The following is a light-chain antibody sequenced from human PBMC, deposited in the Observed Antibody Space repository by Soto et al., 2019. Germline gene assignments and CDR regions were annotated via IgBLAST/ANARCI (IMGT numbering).Light chain of an antibody. Sequence: EIVLTQSPATLSLSPGERATLSCMASQSVSSYLAWYQQKPGQAPRLLIYDASNRATEVPARFSGSGSGTDFTLTISSLEPEDFAVYYCLQRSGWPWPLGQGTKVEIK. CDR3: LQRSGWPWP. J-gene: IGKJ1*01. CDR2: DAS. CDR1: QSVSSY. V-gene: IGKV3-11*01.